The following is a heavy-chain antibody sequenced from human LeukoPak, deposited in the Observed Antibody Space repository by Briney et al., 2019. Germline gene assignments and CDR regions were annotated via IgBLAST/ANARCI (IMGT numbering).Heavy chain of an antibody. CDR3: ARDAWITGRPPDY. V-gene: IGHV3-74*01. CDR1: GFTFSSYG. Sequence: GGSLRLSCAASGFTFSSYGMHWVRQAPGKGLVWVSRINTDGTTTTYADSVKGRFTTSRDNAENTLYLQMNSLRAEDTAVYYCARDAWITGRPPDYWGQGTLVTVSS. CDR2: INTDGTTT. D-gene: IGHD3-16*01. J-gene: IGHJ4*02.